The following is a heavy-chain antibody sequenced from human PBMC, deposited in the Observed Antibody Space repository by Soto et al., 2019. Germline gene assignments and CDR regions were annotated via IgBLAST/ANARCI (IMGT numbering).Heavy chain of an antibody. V-gene: IGHV1-69*02. CDR2: IILMLDVA. J-gene: IGHJ4*02. CDR1: GGSFTRNT. Sequence: QVQLGQSGAELKKPGSSVKVSCQPSGGSFTRNTICWARQAPGQGLEWMGRIILMLDVANYAQKFQGSVTITADKSTSTAYMELSSLTSDATAVYYGGRYSSGTTCTFDSWGQGTLVIVSS. CDR3: GRYSSGTTCTFDS. D-gene: IGHD1-1*01.